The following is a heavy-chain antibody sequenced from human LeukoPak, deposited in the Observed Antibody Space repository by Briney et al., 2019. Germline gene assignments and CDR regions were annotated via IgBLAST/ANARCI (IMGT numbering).Heavy chain of an antibody. CDR2: ISTYNGHT. CDR3: ARGRGGGGRVTYYDFWSAITGDYNWFDP. V-gene: IGHV1-18*01. CDR1: GYTFTSYG. D-gene: IGHD3-3*01. Sequence: GASVKVSCKASGYTFTSYGISWVRQAPGQGLEWMGWISTYNGHTNYARKVQGRVTMTTDTSTSTAYMELSSLRSEDTAVYYCARGRGGGGRVTYYDFWSAITGDYNWFDPWGQGTLVTVSS. J-gene: IGHJ5*02.